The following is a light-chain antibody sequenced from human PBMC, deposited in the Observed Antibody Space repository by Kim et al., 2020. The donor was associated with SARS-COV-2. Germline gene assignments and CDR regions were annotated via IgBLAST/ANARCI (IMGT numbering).Light chain of an antibody. V-gene: IGKV1-16*02. CDR3: QYYGTYPYI. CDR2: AAS. CDR1: QDIGYF. J-gene: IGKJ2*01. Sequence: SASVGDSVTLPCRASQDIGYFLAWFQQRPGKAPKSLIYAASTLQGGVPSKFSGSGSGTDFTLTISSLQPEDFATYYCQYYGTYPYIFGQGTKLEI.